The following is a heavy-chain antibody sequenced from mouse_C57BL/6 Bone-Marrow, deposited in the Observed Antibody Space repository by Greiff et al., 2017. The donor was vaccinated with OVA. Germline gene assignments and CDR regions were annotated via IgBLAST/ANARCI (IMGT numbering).Heavy chain of an antibody. V-gene: IGHV1-50*01. Sequence: VQLKQPGAELVKPGASVKLSCKASGYTFTSYWMQWVKQRPGQGLEWIGEIDPSDSYTNYNQKFKGKATLTVYTSSSTAYMQLSSLTSEDSAVYYCASYWDFDYWGQGTTLTVSS. CDR1: GYTFTSYW. CDR3: ASYWDFDY. J-gene: IGHJ2*01. CDR2: IDPSDSYT. D-gene: IGHD4-1*01.